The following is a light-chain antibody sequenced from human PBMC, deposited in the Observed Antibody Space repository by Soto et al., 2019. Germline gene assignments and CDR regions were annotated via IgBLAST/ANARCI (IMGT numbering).Light chain of an antibody. CDR1: ESLVHSDGQTY. CDR3: MQDSHLRT. CDR2: QIS. J-gene: IGKJ1*01. V-gene: IGKV2-24*01. Sequence: MVLTQTPLSSAVTPGQQASFSCGSRESLVHSDGQTYLGWLHLRPGHPPGLLIYQISKRRPGDPDRFSGSVAGTNCILKISRVELEDVGKFYYMQDSHLRTFGQGTKVEIK.